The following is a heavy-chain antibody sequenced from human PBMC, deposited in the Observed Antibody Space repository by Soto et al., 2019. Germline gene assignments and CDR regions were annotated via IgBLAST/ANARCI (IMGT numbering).Heavy chain of an antibody. Sequence: PGGSLRLSCAASGFTFSSNAMSWVRQAPGKGLEWVSYISGSGGVTYYADSVKGRFTISRDNSKNTLNLQMNRLRVEDTALYYCAREGVYSDYGDAFDIWGQGTMVTVSS. V-gene: IGHV3-23*01. CDR2: ISGSGGVT. CDR3: AREGVYSDYGDAFDI. J-gene: IGHJ3*02. D-gene: IGHD5-12*01. CDR1: GFTFSSNA.